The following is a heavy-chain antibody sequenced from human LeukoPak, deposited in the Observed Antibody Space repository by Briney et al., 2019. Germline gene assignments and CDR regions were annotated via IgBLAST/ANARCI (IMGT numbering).Heavy chain of an antibody. D-gene: IGHD3-22*01. CDR2: INPNSGGT. CDR3: AEEAYYYDSSGYSVAAEYFQH. V-gene: IGHV1-2*02. Sequence: ASVKVSCKASGYTFTGYYMHWVRQAPGQGLEWMGWINPNSGGTNYAQKFQGRVTMTRDTSISTAYMELSRLRSDDTAVYYCAEEAYYYDSSGYSVAAEYFQHWGQGTLVTVSS. CDR1: GYTFTGYY. J-gene: IGHJ1*01.